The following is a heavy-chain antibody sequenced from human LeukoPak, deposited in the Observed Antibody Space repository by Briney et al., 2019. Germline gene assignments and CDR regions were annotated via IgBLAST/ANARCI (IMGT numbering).Heavy chain of an antibody. CDR3: ARDVGSGSFSLCGMDV. D-gene: IGHD3-10*01. Sequence: GGSLRLSCAASGFTFSSYGMHWVRQAPGKGLEWVAVIWYDGSNKYYADSVKGRFTISRDNSKNTLYLQMNSLRAEDTAVYYCARDVGSGSFSLCGMDVWGQGTTVTVSS. J-gene: IGHJ6*02. CDR1: GFTFSSYG. V-gene: IGHV3-33*01. CDR2: IWYDGSNK.